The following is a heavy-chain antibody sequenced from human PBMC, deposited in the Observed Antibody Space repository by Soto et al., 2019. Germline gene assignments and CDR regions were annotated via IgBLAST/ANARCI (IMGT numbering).Heavy chain of an antibody. CDR1: GRSISSGPYT. CDR3: ASLGVPSFSFDY. J-gene: IGHJ4*01. CDR2: IYHSGST. D-gene: IGHD3-10*01. Sequence: SETLPLTCTVSGRSISSGPYTWCWIRQSPGKGLEWIGYIYHSGSTYYNPSFKSRVTISVDRSKNHFSLKLNYVTAEDMAVYYWASLGVPSFSFDY. V-gene: IGHV4-30-2*06.